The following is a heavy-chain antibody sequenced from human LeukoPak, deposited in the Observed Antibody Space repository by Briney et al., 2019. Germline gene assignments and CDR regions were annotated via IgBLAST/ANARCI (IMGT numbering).Heavy chain of an antibody. D-gene: IGHD5-18*01. J-gene: IGHJ6*02. CDR3: ARAERGYSYGFSRGTMDV. Sequence: SETLSLTCTVSGGSISNYYWSWIRQPPGKGLEWIGYIYYSGSTNYNPSLKSRVTMSVDTSKNQFSLKLSSVTAADTAVYYCARAERGYSYGFSRGTMDVWGQGTTVTVSS. V-gene: IGHV4-59*08. CDR2: IYYSGST. CDR1: GGSISNYY.